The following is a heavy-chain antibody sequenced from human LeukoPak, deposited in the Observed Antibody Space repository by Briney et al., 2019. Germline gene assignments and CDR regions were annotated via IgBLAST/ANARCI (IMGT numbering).Heavy chain of an antibody. V-gene: IGHV3-74*01. CDR1: GFTFCIYW. Sequence: GGSLRLSCAASGFTFCIYWMHGVRQAPGKGGVWVSHINREGSSTNYADSVKGRFTISRDNATITLYLQMNSLRAEETAVYYCARLYYESSGNKFDYWGEGTLVTLSP. CDR2: INREGSST. J-gene: IGHJ4*02. D-gene: IGHD3-22*01. CDR3: ARLYYESSGNKFDY.